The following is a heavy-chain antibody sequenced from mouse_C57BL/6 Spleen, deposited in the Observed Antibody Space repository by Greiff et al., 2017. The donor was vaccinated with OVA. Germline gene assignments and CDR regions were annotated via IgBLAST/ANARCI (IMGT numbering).Heavy chain of an antibody. CDR3: ARHVYYGNYEWYFDV. Sequence: EVQGVESGGDLVKPGGSLKLSCAASGFTFSSYGLSWVRQTPDKRLEWVATISSGGSYTYYPDSVKGRFTISRDNAKNTLYLQMSSLKSEDTAMYYCARHVYYGNYEWYFDVWGTGTTVTVSS. V-gene: IGHV5-6*01. CDR1: GFTFSSYG. D-gene: IGHD2-1*01. CDR2: ISSGGSYT. J-gene: IGHJ1*03.